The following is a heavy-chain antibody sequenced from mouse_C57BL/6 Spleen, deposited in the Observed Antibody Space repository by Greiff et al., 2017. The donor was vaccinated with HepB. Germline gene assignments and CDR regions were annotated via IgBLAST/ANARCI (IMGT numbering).Heavy chain of an antibody. Sequence: QVHVKQSGAELARPGASVKLSCKASGYTFTSYGISWVKQRTGQGLEWIGEIYPRSGNTYYNEKFKGKATLTADKSSSTAYMELRSLTSEDTAVYFCARAHSSGFLYAMDYWGEGTSDTVSS. V-gene: IGHV1-81*01. J-gene: IGHJ4*01. D-gene: IGHD3-2*02. CDR1: GYTFTSYG. CDR2: IYPRSGNT. CDR3: ARAHSSGFLYAMDY.